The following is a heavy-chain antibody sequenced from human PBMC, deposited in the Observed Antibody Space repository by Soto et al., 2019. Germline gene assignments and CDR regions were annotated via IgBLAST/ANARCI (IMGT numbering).Heavy chain of an antibody. CDR1: GFTFSSYA. V-gene: IGHV3-30*04. J-gene: IGHJ6*02. CDR2: ISYDGSNK. Sequence: QVQLVESGGGVVQPGRSLRLSCAASGFTFSSYAMHWVRQAPGKGLEWVAVISYDGSNKYYADSVKGRFTISRDNSKNTLYLQMNSLRAEDTAVYYCARDRGYGDYVPNYYGMDVWGQGTTVTVSS. CDR3: ARDRGYGDYVPNYYGMDV. D-gene: IGHD4-17*01.